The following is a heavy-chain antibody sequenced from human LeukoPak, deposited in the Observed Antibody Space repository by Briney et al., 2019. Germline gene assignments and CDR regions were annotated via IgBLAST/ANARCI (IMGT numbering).Heavy chain of an antibody. CDR3: AREGGSYRPLDY. CDR1: GGSVTNTNY. V-gene: IGHV4-4*02. CDR2: VNLQGGT. Sequence: SETLSLTCGVSGGSVTNTNYWTWVRQPPGKGLEWIGEVNLQGGTNYNPSLMGRVAISVDTSENHISLQLTSVTAADTAVYYCAREGGSYRPLDYSGQGTLVTVSS. J-gene: IGHJ4*02. D-gene: IGHD3-10*01.